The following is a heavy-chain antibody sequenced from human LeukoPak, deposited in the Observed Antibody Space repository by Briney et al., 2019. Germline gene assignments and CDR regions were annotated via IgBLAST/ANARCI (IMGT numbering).Heavy chain of an antibody. CDR2: IYSGGST. V-gene: IGHV3-53*05. J-gene: IGHJ4*02. D-gene: IGHD6-13*01. Sequence: GGSLRLSCAASGFTVSSNYMSWVRQAPGKGLEWVSVIYSGGSTYYADSVKGRFTISRDNSKNTLYLQMNSLRAEDTAVYYCARGHSSSWYYFDYWGQGTLVTVSS. CDR3: ARGHSSSWYYFDY. CDR1: GFTVSSNY.